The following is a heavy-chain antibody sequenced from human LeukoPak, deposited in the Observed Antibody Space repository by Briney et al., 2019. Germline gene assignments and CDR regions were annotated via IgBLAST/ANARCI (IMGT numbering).Heavy chain of an antibody. J-gene: IGHJ4*02. CDR3: ARDLYDSSGYYCYDY. Sequence: ASVKVSCKASGYTFTSYDINWVRQATGQGLEWMGWMNPNSGNTGYAQKFQGRVTMTTDTSKSTVYMELRGLRSDDTAVYYCARDLYDSSGYYCYDYWGQGTLVTVSS. CDR2: MNPNSGNT. V-gene: IGHV1-8*01. D-gene: IGHD3-22*01. CDR1: GYTFTSYD.